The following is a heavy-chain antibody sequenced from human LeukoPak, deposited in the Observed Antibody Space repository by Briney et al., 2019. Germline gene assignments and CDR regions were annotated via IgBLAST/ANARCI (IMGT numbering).Heavy chain of an antibody. J-gene: IGHJ4*02. CDR1: GYTFTGYD. CDR3: ARGLVYCSGGSCYGGFDY. V-gene: IGHV1-8*01. D-gene: IGHD2-15*01. Sequence: ASVKVSCKASGYTFTGYDINWVRQATGQGLEWMGWMNPNSGNTGYAQKFQGRVTMTRNTSISTAYMELSSLRSEDTAVYYCARGLVYCSGGSCYGGFDYWGQGTLVTVSS. CDR2: MNPNSGNT.